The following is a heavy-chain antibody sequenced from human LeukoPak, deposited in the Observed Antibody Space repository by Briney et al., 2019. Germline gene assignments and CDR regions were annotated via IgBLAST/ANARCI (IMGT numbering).Heavy chain of an antibody. Sequence: SVKVSCKASGGTFSSYAISWERQAPGQGLEWMGRIIPIFGTANYAQKFQGRVTITTDESTSTAYMELSSLRSEDTAVYYCARDQWGSGWLLVYWGQGTLVTVSS. D-gene: IGHD6-19*01. CDR2: IIPIFGTA. V-gene: IGHV1-69*05. CDR3: ARDQWGSGWLLVY. J-gene: IGHJ4*02. CDR1: GGTFSSYA.